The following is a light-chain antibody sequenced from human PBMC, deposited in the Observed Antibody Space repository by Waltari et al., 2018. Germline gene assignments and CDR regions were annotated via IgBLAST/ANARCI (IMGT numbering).Light chain of an antibody. CDR2: KVS. CDR3: MQGSHWPYT. Sequence: DVVMTQSPLSLPVTLGQPASLSYTPSQSLVYSDGNTSLNWFQQRPGQSPRRLIYKVSNRDSGVPDRFSGSGSGTDFTLKISRVEAEDVGVYYCMQGSHWPYTFGQGTKLEIK. V-gene: IGKV2-30*01. CDR1: QSLVYSDGNTS. J-gene: IGKJ2*01.